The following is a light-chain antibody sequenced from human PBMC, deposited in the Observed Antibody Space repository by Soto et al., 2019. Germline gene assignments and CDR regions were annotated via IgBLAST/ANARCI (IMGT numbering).Light chain of an antibody. CDR2: DAS. Sequence: DIQMTQSPSRLSASVGDRVTITCLASQSISSWLAWYQQMPGKAPKLLIYDASSLHSGAPSRFSGSGSGTEFTLTISSLQPDDFATYYCQQYNTYSWTFGQGTKVDIK. CDR1: QSISSW. CDR3: QQYNTYSWT. J-gene: IGKJ1*01. V-gene: IGKV1-5*01.